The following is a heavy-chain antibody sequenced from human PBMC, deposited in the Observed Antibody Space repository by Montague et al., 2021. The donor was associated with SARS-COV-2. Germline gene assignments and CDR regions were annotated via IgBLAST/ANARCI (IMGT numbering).Heavy chain of an antibody. V-gene: IGHV4-59*05. CDR1: GGSISSYY. Sequence: SETLSLTCTVSGGSISSYYWSWIRQPPGKGLEWIGSIYYSGSTYYNPSLKSRVTISVDTSKNQFSLKLSSVTAADTAVYYCARHVIREGKVVVVALNWFDPWGQGTLVTVSS. CDR2: IYYSGST. J-gene: IGHJ5*02. D-gene: IGHD2-15*01. CDR3: ARHVIREGKVVVVALNWFDP.